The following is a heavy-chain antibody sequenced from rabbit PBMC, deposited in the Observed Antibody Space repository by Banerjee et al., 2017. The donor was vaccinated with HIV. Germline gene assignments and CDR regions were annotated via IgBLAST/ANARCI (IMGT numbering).Heavy chain of an antibody. J-gene: IGHJ3*01. V-gene: IGHV1S45*01. CDR3: GRGGSSLDL. Sequence: QEQLEESGGDLVKPEGSLTLTCTASGFSFSGNYWICWVRQAPGKGLEWIACIYAGSSGSTYYASWAKGRFAISKPSSTTVTLQMTSLTAADTATYFCGRGGSSLDLWGQGTLVTVS. CDR1: GFSFSGNYW. D-gene: IGHD8-1*01. CDR2: IYAGSSGST.